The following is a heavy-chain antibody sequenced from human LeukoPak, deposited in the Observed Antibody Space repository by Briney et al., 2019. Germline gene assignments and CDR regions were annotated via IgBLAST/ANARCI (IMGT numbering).Heavy chain of an antibody. Sequence: GGSLRLSCAASGFTFSSYGMHWVRQAPGKGLEWVAFIRYDGSNKYYADSVKGRFTISRDNAKNSLYLQMNSLRAEDTAVYYCARDSLARYSSGLAFDIWGQGTIVTVSS. CDR3: ARDSLARYSSGLAFDI. J-gene: IGHJ3*02. CDR1: GFTFSSYG. D-gene: IGHD5-18*01. V-gene: IGHV3-30*02. CDR2: IRYDGSNK.